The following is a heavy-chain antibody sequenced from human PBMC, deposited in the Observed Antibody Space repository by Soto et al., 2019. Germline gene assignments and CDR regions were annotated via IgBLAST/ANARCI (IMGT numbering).Heavy chain of an antibody. Sequence: SETLSLTCAASSYSISSGFFWAWIRQPPGKGLEWVGSIYHTGDTHYNPSLRSQVSMSVDTSKNHFSLRLTYLTAADTAVYFCARDTNSLDLWGQGILVTVSS. CDR1: SYSISSGFF. J-gene: IGHJ5*02. CDR3: ARDTNSLDL. D-gene: IGHD2-8*01. V-gene: IGHV4-38-2*02. CDR2: IYHTGDT.